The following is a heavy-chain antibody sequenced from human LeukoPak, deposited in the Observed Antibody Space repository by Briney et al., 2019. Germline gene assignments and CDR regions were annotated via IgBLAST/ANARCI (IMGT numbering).Heavy chain of an antibody. D-gene: IGHD5/OR15-5a*01. Sequence: ASVKVSCKASGYTFTTYDINRVRQATGQGLEWMGWMNPNSGNTGYAQKFQGRVTMTRNISINTAYMELSSLRSEDTAMYYCGRGRVSAALAVDFWGQGTLVTVSS. CDR3: GRGRVSAALAVDF. CDR1: GYTFTTYD. J-gene: IGHJ4*02. V-gene: IGHV1-8*01. CDR2: MNPNSGNT.